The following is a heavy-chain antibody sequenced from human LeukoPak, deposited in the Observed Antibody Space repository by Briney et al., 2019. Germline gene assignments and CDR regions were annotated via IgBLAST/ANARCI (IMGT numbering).Heavy chain of an antibody. J-gene: IGHJ4*02. CDR1: GFTFSSYA. CDR3: AKEDDYVWGSYRYDAFDY. Sequence: GGSLRLSCAASGFTFSSYAMSWVRQAPGKGLEWVSGISGSGGTTNYADSVKGRFTISRDNSKNTLYLQMNSLRAEDTAVYYCAKEDDYVWGSYRYDAFDYWGQGTLVTVSS. CDR2: ISGSGGTT. D-gene: IGHD3-16*02. V-gene: IGHV3-23*01.